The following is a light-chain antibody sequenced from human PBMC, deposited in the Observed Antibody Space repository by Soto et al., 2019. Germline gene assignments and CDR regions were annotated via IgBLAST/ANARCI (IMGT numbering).Light chain of an antibody. CDR2: NTN. CDR1: SDSVSASHF. J-gene: IGLJ2*01. CDR3: AAWDDSLSGHVV. V-gene: IGLV8-61*01. Sequence: QAVVTQEPSFSVSPGGTVTLTCGLSSDSVSASHFPSWYQQTPGQAPRTLIYNTNTRSSGVPDRFSGSKSGTSVSLAISGLRSEDEADYYCAAWDDSLSGHVVFGGGTKLTVL.